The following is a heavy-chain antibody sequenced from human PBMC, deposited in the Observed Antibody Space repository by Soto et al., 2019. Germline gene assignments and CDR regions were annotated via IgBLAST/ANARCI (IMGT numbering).Heavy chain of an antibody. V-gene: IGHV1-18*01. CDR2: ISAYNGNT. Sequence: VKFSCKASGYTVTSYGISWVRQAPGQGLEWMGWISAYNGNTNYAQKLQGRVTMTTDTSTSTANMELRSLRSDDTAVYYCARDLPPPDYWGQGTLVTVSS. J-gene: IGHJ4*02. CDR3: ARDLPPPDY. CDR1: GYTVTSYG.